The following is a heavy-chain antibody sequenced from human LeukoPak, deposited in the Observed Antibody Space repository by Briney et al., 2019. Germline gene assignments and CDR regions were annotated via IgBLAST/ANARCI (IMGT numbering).Heavy chain of an antibody. CDR1: GFTFSSYA. CDR3: ATAGY. J-gene: IGHJ4*02. Sequence: GGSLRLSCAASGFTFSSYAMHWVRQAPGKGLEWVAVISYDGSNKYYADSVKGRFTISRDNAKNSLYLQMNSLRAEDTALYYCATAGYWGQGTLVTVSS. CDR2: ISYDGSNK. V-gene: IGHV3-30-3*01.